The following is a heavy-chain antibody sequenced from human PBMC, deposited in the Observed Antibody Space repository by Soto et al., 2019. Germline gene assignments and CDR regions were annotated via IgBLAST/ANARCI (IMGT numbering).Heavy chain of an antibody. CDR3: AIFGVVITYFDY. V-gene: IGHV1-69*13. J-gene: IGHJ4*02. CDR2: IIPIFGTA. D-gene: IGHD3-3*01. CDR1: GGTFSSYA. Sequence: ASVKVSCKASGGTFSSYAISWVRQAPGQGLEWMGGIIPIFGTANYAQKFQGRVTITADESTSTAYMELSSLRSEDTAVYYCAIFGVVITYFDYWGQGTLVTVSS.